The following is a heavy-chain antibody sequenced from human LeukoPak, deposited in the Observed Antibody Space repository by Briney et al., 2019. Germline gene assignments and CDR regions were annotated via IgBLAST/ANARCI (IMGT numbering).Heavy chain of an antibody. Sequence: GGSLRLSCAASGFTVSSNYMSWVRQAPGKGLEWVSVIYSGGSTYYADSVKGRFTISRDNSKNTLYLQMNSLRAEDAAVYYCARAVGYSGYVGAFDIWGQGTMVTVSS. D-gene: IGHD5-12*01. J-gene: IGHJ3*02. CDR2: IYSGGST. V-gene: IGHV3-53*01. CDR3: ARAVGYSGYVGAFDI. CDR1: GFTVSSNY.